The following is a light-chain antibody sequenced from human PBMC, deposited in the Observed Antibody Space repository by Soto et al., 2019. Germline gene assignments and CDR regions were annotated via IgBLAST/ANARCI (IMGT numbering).Light chain of an antibody. CDR2: GAS. J-gene: IGKJ2*01. CDR3: QPYGSSPYT. Sequence: EIVLTQSPGTLSLSPGERATLSCRASQSVSSSYLAWYQQKPGQAPRLLIYGASSRATGIPDRFSGSGSGPDFTLTISRLEPEDFAVYYCQPYGSSPYTFGQGTQLEIK. V-gene: IGKV3-20*01. CDR1: QSVSSSY.